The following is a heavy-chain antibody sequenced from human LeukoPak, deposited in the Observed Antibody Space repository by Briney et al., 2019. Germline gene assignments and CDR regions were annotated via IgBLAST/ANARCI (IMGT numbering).Heavy chain of an antibody. J-gene: IGHJ4*02. CDR2: ISFDAATT. D-gene: IGHD3-22*01. CDR3: ARGASSGHYVSGDY. CDR1: GFTFNKYW. V-gene: IGHV3-74*01. Sequence: GGSLRLSCAASGFTFNKYWVHWVRQAPGKGLVWVSRISFDAATTSYADSVKGRFTISRDNVKNTVSLQMNSLRAEDTAIYYCARGASSGHYVSGDYWGQGTLVTVSA.